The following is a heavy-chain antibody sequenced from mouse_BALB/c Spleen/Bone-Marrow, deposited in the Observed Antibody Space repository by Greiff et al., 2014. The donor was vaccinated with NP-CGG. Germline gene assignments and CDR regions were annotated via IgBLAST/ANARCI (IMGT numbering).Heavy chain of an antibody. CDR3: ARDYGYYKDVGDH. D-gene: IGHD2-3*01. J-gene: IGHJ2*01. Sequence: VQLVESKPSLVAPSRSLSITCPISRYSLPSYGLPWVRQHPGKGLEWLGVIWAGGSTNYNSALMSRLNISKDNSKSRVFLKMNSLQTDDTAMYYCARDYGYYKDVGDHRGPGPTFTVSS. CDR1: RYSLPSYG. CDR2: IWAGGST. V-gene: IGHV2-9*02.